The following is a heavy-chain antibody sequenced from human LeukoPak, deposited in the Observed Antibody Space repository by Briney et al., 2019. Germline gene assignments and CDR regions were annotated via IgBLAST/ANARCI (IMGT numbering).Heavy chain of an antibody. Sequence: SETLSLTCTVSGDSLSSYYWNWIRQPPGKGLEWIGHIYHSGSTSYNPSLKSRVTISMDMSKNQFSLKVTSVTAADTAVYYCTREYDSAGLPDYWGQGTLVTVSS. D-gene: IGHD3-22*01. CDR1: GDSLSSYY. V-gene: IGHV4-59*01. CDR2: IYHSGST. CDR3: TREYDSAGLPDY. J-gene: IGHJ4*02.